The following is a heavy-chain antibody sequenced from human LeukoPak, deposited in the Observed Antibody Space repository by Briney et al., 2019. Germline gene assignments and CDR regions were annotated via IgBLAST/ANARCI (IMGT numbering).Heavy chain of an antibody. J-gene: IGHJ5*02. CDR3: ATHKLGYCSSTSCPRSWWFDP. Sequence: GRSLRLSCAASGFTFSSYAMHWVRQAPGEGLEWVAVISYDGSNKYYADSVKGRFTISRDNSKNTLYLQMNSLRAEDTAVYYCATHKLGYCSSTSCPRSWWFDPWGQGTLVTVSS. V-gene: IGHV3-30-3*01. D-gene: IGHD2-2*01. CDR1: GFTFSSYA. CDR2: ISYDGSNK.